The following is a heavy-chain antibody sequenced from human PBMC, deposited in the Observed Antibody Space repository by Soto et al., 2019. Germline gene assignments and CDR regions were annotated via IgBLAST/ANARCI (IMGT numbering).Heavy chain of an antibody. CDR2: ISSSSSYI. D-gene: IGHD6-25*01. Sequence: PGGSLRLSCAASGFTFSSHSMNWVRQAPGKGLEWVSSISSSSSYIYYADSVKGRFTISRDKAKNLVYLQMNSLRAEDTAVYYCARLDRGSLDYWGRGTLVTVSS. CDR3: ARLDRGSLDY. CDR1: GFTFSSHS. J-gene: IGHJ4*02. V-gene: IGHV3-21*01.